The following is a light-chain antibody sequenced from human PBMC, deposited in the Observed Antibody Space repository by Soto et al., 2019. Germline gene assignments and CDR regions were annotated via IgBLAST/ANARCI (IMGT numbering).Light chain of an antibody. CDR1: QSVSSY. Sequence: IVLTQSPATLSLSPGERVTLSCRASQSVSSYLTWYQQKPGQAPRLLIYGASNRATGIPARFSGSGSGTDFTLTSSSLDPEHFAVYYCQQRSTWPLTFGGGTKVEIK. J-gene: IGKJ4*01. V-gene: IGKV3-11*01. CDR2: GAS. CDR3: QQRSTWPLT.